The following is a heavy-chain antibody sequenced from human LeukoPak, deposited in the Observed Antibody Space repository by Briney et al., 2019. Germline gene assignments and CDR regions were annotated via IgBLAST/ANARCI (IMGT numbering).Heavy chain of an antibody. D-gene: IGHD3-16*01. CDR1: GYTFTSYD. CDR2: IIPIFGTA. J-gene: IGHJ4*02. V-gene: IGHV1-69*06. CDR3: ARDNDSRDPPHFDY. Sequence: SVKVSCKASGYTFTSYDINWVRQATGQGLEWMGGIIPIFGTANYAQKFQGRVTITADKSTSTAYMELSSLRSEDTAVYYCARDNDSRDPPHFDYWGQGTLVTASS.